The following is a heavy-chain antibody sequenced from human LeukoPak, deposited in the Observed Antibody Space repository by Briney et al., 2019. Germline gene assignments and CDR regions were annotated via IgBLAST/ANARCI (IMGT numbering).Heavy chain of an antibody. V-gene: IGHV4-39*01. CDR1: GGSISSSSYY. Sequence: ETLSLTCSVSGGSISSSSYYWGWIRQPPGKGLEWIGSIYYSGSTYYNPSLKSRVTISVDTSKNQFSLKLSSVTAADTAVYYCARPLYYYDSSGYAYWGQGTLVTVSS. CDR3: ARPLYYYDSSGYAY. D-gene: IGHD3-22*01. CDR2: IYYSGST. J-gene: IGHJ4*02.